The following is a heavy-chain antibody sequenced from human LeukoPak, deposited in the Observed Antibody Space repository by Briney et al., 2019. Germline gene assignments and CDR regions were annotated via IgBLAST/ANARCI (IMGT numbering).Heavy chain of an antibody. D-gene: IGHD1-26*01. CDR1: GFTFSSYA. Sequence: GGSLRLSCAASGFTFSSYAMSWVRQAPGKGLEWVSAISSGGFNTFYADSVKGRFTISRDNSKNTLYLQMNSLRAEDTAVYYCAKEGLLDAFDIWGQGTMVTVSS. CDR3: AKEGLLDAFDI. J-gene: IGHJ3*02. CDR2: ISSGGFNT. V-gene: IGHV3-23*01.